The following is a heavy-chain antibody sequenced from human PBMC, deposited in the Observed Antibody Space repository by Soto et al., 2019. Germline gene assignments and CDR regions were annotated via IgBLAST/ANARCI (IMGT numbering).Heavy chain of an antibody. CDR3: AREYPLFIP. V-gene: IGHV1-69*13. CDR2: IIPIFGTA. J-gene: IGHJ5*02. Sequence: SVKVSCKASGYSITYNYMHWVRQAPGQGLEWMGGIIPIFGTANYAQKFQGRVTITADESTSTAYMELSSLRSEDTAVYYCAREYPLFIPWGQGTLVTVSS. CDR1: GYSITYNY. D-gene: IGHD2-21*01.